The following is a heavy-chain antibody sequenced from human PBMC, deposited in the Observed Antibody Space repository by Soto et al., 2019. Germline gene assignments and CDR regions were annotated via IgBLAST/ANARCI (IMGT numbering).Heavy chain of an antibody. Sequence: QVQLVQSGAEVKKPGASVKVSCKASGYTFTSYYMHWVRQAPGQGLDWMGIINPSSGRSNYAQKFQDRVTMTRDTSTTTVHMELSNLRCEDTAVYYCALGYASSGFCDYWGQGTQVTVFS. CDR2: INPSSGRS. J-gene: IGHJ4*02. CDR1: GYTFTSYY. V-gene: IGHV1-46*01. CDR3: ALGYASSGFCDY. D-gene: IGHD3-22*01.